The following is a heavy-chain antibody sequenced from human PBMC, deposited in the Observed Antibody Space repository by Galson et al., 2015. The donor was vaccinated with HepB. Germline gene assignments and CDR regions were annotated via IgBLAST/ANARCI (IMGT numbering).Heavy chain of an antibody. J-gene: IGHJ6*02. CDR3: ARDGCPYGDYVMCYYYGMDV. V-gene: IGHV1-18*04. CDR1: GYTFTSYG. D-gene: IGHD4-17*01. CDR2: ISAYNGNT. Sequence: SVKVSCKASGYTFTSYGISWVRQAPGQGLEWMGWISAYNGNTNYAQKLQGRVTMTTDTSTSTAYMELRSLRSDDTAVYYCARDGCPYGDYVMCYYYGMDVWGQGTTVTVSS.